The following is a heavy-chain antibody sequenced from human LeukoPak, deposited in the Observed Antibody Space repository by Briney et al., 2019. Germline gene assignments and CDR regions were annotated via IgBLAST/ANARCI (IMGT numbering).Heavy chain of an antibody. J-gene: IGHJ5*02. V-gene: IGHV4-4*02. CDR1: GGSISSSNW. D-gene: IGHD3-10*01. CDR2: IYHSGST. CDR3: ATDPYGPGSYYSRWFDP. Sequence: SGTLSLTCAVSGGSISSSNWWSWVRQPPGKGLEWIGEIYHSGSTYYNPSLKSRVTISVDTSKNQFSLKLSSVTAADTAVYYCATDPYGPGSYYSRWFDPWGQGTLVTVSS.